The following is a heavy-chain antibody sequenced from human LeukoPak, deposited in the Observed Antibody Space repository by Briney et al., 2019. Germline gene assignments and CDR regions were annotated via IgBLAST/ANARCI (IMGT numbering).Heavy chain of an antibody. CDR2: VSGGGGST. V-gene: IGHV3-23*01. J-gene: IGHJ6*02. CDR1: GFTFSSYA. D-gene: IGHD3-3*01. CDR3: ARASAHYDFWSGYGYYGMDV. Sequence: GGSLRLSCAASGFTFSSYAMTWVRQAPGKGREWVSTVSGGGGSTYYADSVKGRFTISRDNSQNTLYLQMDSLRAEDTAVYYCARASAHYDFWSGYGYYGMDVWGQGTTVTVSS.